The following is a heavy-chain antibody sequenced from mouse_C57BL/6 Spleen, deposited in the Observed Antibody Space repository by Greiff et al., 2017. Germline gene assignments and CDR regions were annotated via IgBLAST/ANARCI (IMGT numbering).Heavy chain of an antibody. D-gene: IGHD2-4*01. CDR1: GFTFSSYA. V-gene: IGHV5-4*01. Sequence: EVKVVESGGGLVKPGGSLKLSCAASGFTFSSYAMSWVRQTPEKRLEWVATISDGGSYTYYPDNVKGRFTISRDNSKNNLYLQMSHLKSEDTAMYYCARDGYDYPFAYWGQGTLVTVSA. J-gene: IGHJ3*01. CDR3: ARDGYDYPFAY. CDR2: ISDGGSYT.